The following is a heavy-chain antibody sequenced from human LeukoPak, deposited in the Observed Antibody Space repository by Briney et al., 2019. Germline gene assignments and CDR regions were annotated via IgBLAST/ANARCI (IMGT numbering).Heavy chain of an antibody. D-gene: IGHD2-2*02. Sequence: GGSLRLSCAASGFTFSSYAMHWVRQAPGKGLEWVAVISYDGSNKYYADSVKGRFTISRDNSKNTLYLQMNSLRAEDTAVYYCAKDGASIVVVPAAIPNYYYYMDVWGKGTTVTVSS. CDR3: AKDGASIVVVPAAIPNYYYYMDV. CDR2: ISYDGSNK. V-gene: IGHV3-30-3*01. CDR1: GFTFSSYA. J-gene: IGHJ6*03.